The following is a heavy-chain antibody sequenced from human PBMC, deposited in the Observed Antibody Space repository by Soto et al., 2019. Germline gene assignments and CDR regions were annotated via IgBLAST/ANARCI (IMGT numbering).Heavy chain of an antibody. CDR3: AHSPYCSGGSCYGGTVDY. CDR1: GFSLSTSGVG. J-gene: IGHJ4*02. CDR2: IYWDDDK. V-gene: IGHV2-5*02. D-gene: IGHD2-15*01. Sequence: QITLKESGPTLVKPTQTLTLTCTFSGFSLSTSGVGVGWIRHPPGKALEWLALIYWDDDKRYSPSLKSRLTITKDTAKNQVVLTMTNMDPVDTATSYRAHSPYCSGGSCYGGTVDYWGQGTLVTVSS.